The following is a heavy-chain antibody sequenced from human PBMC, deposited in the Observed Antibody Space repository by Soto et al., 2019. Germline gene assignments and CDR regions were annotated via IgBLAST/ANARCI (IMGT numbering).Heavy chain of an antibody. V-gene: IGHV4-30-2*01. J-gene: IGHJ5*02. CDR3: ARVPDR. CDR2: IYHSVST. CDR1: GGSISSSGYS. Sequence: SETLSLTCAVSGGSISSSGYSWGWIRQPPGKGLEWIGYIYHSVSTYYNPSLKSRVTISVDRSKNQFSLRLSSVTAADTAVYYCARVPDRWGQGTLVTVSS. D-gene: IGHD2-2*01.